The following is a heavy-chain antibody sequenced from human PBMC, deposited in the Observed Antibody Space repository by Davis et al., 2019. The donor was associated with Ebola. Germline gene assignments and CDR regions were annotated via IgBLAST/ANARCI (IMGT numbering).Heavy chain of an antibody. V-gene: IGHV3-23*01. D-gene: IGHD3-10*01. CDR1: GFTFTPYA. CDR3: AKGAYGSGTSLSWFDP. CDR2: ITGRGDYT. J-gene: IGHJ5*02. Sequence: PGGSLRLSCAASGFTFTPYAMNWVRQAPGKGLEWVSAITGRGDYTYYADSVKGRFTITRDNSKNTLYLQMNSLRAEDTAVYYCAKGAYGSGTSLSWFDPWGQGTLVTVSS.